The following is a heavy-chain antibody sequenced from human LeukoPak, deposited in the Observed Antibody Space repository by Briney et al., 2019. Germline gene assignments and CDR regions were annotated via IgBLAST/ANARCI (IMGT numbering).Heavy chain of an antibody. Sequence: SGPTLVNPTQTLTLTCTFSGFSLSTSGMCVSWIRQPPGKALEWLARIDWVDDKYYSTSLKTRLTISKDTSKNQVVLTMTNMDPVDTATYYCARATTYDYVWGSYRGYYFDYWGQGTLVTVSS. V-gene: IGHV2-70*11. D-gene: IGHD3-16*02. CDR3: ARATTYDYVWGSYRGYYFDY. CDR1: GFSLSTSGMC. J-gene: IGHJ4*02. CDR2: IDWVDDK.